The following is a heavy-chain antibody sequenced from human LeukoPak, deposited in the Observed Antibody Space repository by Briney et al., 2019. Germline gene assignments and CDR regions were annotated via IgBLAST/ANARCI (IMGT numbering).Heavy chain of an antibody. J-gene: IGHJ6*02. V-gene: IGHV1-8*01. Sequence: ASVKVSCKASGYTFTSYDINWVRQATGQGLEWMGWMNPNSGNTGYAQKFQGRVTMTRNTSISTAYMELSSLRSEDTAVYYCARVSYSSSWYIRYYYGMDVWGQGTTVTVSS. D-gene: IGHD6-13*01. CDR2: MNPNSGNT. CDR1: GYTFTSYD. CDR3: ARVSYSSSWYIRYYYGMDV.